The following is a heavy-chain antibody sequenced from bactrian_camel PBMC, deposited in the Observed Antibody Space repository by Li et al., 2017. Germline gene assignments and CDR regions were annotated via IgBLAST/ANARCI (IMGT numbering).Heavy chain of an antibody. CDR1: GFTFSRYL. V-gene: IGHV3-2*01. Sequence: HVQLVESGGGSVQPGESLRLSCAASGFTFSRYLMTWVRQAPGKGLEWVSSINSDGSNTYYMDSVKGRFTISRDNAKNTVYLQMNSLKTEDTAMYYCATEGSWLPPSDWGQGTQVTVS. J-gene: IGHJ4*01. D-gene: IGHD2*01. CDR3: ATEGSWLPPSD. CDR2: INSDGSNT.